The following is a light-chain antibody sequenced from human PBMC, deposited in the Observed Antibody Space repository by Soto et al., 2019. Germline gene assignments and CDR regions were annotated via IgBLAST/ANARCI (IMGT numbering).Light chain of an antibody. CDR3: ASYTTTSTRV. V-gene: IGLV2-14*03. J-gene: IGLJ1*01. CDR1: SRDVGAYDY. Sequence: QSLVTQPASLSWAPGPAVAVSPPGNSRDVGAYDYVSWYQQHPDKAPRLMIYEVSNRPSGVSDRFSGSKSVNTATLTISGLQAEDEADYYCASYTTTSTRVFGTGTKVTVL. CDR2: EVS.